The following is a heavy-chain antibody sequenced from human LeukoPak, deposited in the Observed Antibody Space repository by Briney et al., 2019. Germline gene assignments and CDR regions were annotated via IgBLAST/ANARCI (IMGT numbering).Heavy chain of an antibody. V-gene: IGHV4-39*07. CDR2: IYYTGNT. Sequence: SETLSLTCTVSGGSISSSSYYWGWIRQPPGKGLEWIGSIYYTGNTYYHPSLKSRVTISIDTSKNQFSLRLNSVTAADTAVYYCAREVAVTTWNRNYYYYYYMDVWGKGTTVTISS. CDR1: GGSISSSSYY. CDR3: AREVAVTTWNRNYYYYYYMDV. J-gene: IGHJ6*03. D-gene: IGHD4-17*01.